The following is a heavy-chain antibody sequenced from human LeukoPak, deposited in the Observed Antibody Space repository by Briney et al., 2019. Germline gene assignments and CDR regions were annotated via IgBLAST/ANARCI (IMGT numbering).Heavy chain of an antibody. D-gene: IGHD6-19*01. CDR1: GASISSFY. Sequence: SETLSLTCAVSGASISSFYWSWIRQPPGKGLEWIGYVFYTGDTNYNPSLKSRVTISVDTSKNQFSLKLSSVTAADTAVYYCARNRGIAVAGKYYFDYWGQGTLVTVSS. V-gene: IGHV4-59*01. J-gene: IGHJ4*02. CDR3: ARNRGIAVAGKYYFDY. CDR2: VFYTGDT.